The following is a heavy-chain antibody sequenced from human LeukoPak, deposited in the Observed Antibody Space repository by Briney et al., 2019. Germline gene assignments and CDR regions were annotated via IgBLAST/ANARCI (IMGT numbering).Heavy chain of an antibody. J-gene: IGHJ5*02. V-gene: IGHV3-21*01. CDR1: GFTFSSYS. CDR3: VRTLPERSLGSFDWFDP. Sequence: NPGGSLRLSCAASGFTFSSYSMNWVRQAPGKGLEWVSFISGSGSYIYYLGSVKGRFTISRDNAKNSLYLQMNSLRAEDTAVYYCVRTLPERSLGSFDWFDPWGQGTLVTVSS. CDR2: ISGSGSYI. D-gene: IGHD3-10*01.